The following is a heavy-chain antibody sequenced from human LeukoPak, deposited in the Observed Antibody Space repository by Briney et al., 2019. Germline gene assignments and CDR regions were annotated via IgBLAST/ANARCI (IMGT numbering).Heavy chain of an antibody. Sequence: PSETLSLTCAVYGGSFSGYYWSWIRQPPRKGLEWIGEINHSGSTNYNPSLKSRVTISVDTSKNQFSLKLSSVTAADTAVYYCARDYYDSSGYYLDYWGQGTLVTVSS. CDR1: GGSFSGYY. CDR2: INHSGST. CDR3: ARDYYDSSGYYLDY. D-gene: IGHD3-22*01. J-gene: IGHJ4*02. V-gene: IGHV4-34*01.